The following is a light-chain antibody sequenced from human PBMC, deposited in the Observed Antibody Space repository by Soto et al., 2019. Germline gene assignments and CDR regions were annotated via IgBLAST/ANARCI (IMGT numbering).Light chain of an antibody. CDR2: GAS. CDR1: QSVSSSY. CDR3: QHYGSLVLT. V-gene: IGKV3-20*01. Sequence: EIVLTQSPGTLSLSPGERANLSCRASQSVSSSYLAWYQQEPGQAPRLLIYGASSRATGIPDRFSGSGSGTDFTLTISRLEPEDFAVYYCQHYGSLVLTFGGGTKVEIK. J-gene: IGKJ4*01.